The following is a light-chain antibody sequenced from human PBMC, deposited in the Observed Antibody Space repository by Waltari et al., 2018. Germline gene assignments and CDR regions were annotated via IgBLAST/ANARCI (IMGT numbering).Light chain of an antibody. CDR3: QQYGASPET. CDR2: HTS. CDR1: QSVRNNY. Sequence: EIVLTQSPGTLSLSPGERATLSCRASQSVRNNYIAWYQQKPGQPPRLLIYHTSSGAPGVPDRFSGSGSGTDFTLTIIKLEPEDSAVYYCQQYGASPETFGQGTKVEIK. J-gene: IGKJ1*01. V-gene: IGKV3-20*01.